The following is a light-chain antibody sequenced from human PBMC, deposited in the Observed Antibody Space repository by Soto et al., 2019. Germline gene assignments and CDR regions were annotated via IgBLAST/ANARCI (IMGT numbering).Light chain of an antibody. V-gene: IGLV3-21*04. J-gene: IGLJ2*01. Sequence: SYELTQPPSVSVAPGKTARITCGGNNIGSKSVHWYQQKPGQAPVLVIYYDSDRPSGIPERFSGSNSGNTATLTISRVEAGHEADYYCQVWDSSSDHPGMVFGGGTKLTVL. CDR1: NIGSKS. CDR3: QVWDSSSDHPGMV. CDR2: YDS.